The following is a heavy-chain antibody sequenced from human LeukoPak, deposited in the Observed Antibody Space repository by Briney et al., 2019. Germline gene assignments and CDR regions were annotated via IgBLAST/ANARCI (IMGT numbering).Heavy chain of an antibody. CDR1: GGSISSYY. CDR2: IYTSGST. Sequence: SETLSLTCTVSGGSISSYYWSWIRQPPGKGLEWIGYIYTSGSTNYNPSLKSRVTMSVDTSKNQFSLKLSSVTAADTAVYYCARVHGDYYFDYWGQGTLVTVSS. CDR3: ARVHGDYYFDY. J-gene: IGHJ4*02. V-gene: IGHV4-4*08. D-gene: IGHD4-17*01.